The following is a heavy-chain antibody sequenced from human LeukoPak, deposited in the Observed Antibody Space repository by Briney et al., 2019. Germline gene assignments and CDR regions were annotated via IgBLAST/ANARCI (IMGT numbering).Heavy chain of an antibody. CDR1: GFTFSSYA. CDR3: ARGRGDCSGGSCYSDDAFDC. CDR2: ISYDGTNK. D-gene: IGHD2-15*01. V-gene: IGHV3-30*04. J-gene: IGHJ4*02. Sequence: GRSLRLSCAASGFTFSSYATHWVRQAPGKGLEWVAVISYDGTNKYYADSVKGRFTISRDNSENTLYLQMNSLRAEDTAVYYCARGRGDCSGGSCYSDDAFDCWGQGTLVTVSS.